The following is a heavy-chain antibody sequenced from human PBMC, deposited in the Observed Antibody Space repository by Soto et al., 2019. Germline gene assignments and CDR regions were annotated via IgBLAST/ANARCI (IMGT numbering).Heavy chain of an antibody. Sequence: TSETLSLTYTVLGGSISSGGYYWSWLRQHPGKGLEWIGYIYSSGSTYYNPSLKSRVTIAVDTSKNQFSLKLSSVTAADTAVYYCAREIGWAPSILFGEIPPHPYYDYGMDVWGQGTTVTVS. J-gene: IGHJ6*02. CDR3: AREIGWAPSILFGEIPPHPYYDYGMDV. D-gene: IGHD3-10*02. CDR2: IYSSGST. V-gene: IGHV4-31*03. CDR1: GGSISSGGYY.